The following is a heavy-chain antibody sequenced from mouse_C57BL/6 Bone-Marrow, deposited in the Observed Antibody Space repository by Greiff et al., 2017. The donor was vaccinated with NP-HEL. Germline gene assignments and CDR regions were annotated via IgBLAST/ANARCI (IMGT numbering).Heavy chain of an antibody. D-gene: IGHD1-1*01. Sequence: VQLQQSGAELVKPGASVKISCKASGYAFSSYWMNWVKQRPGQGLEWIGQIYPGDGDTNYNGKFKSKATLTADKSSSTAYMQLSSLTSEDSAVYFCARDGSSDDAMDYWGQGTSVTVSS. V-gene: IGHV1-80*01. CDR2: IYPGDGDT. CDR1: GYAFSSYW. CDR3: ARDGSSDDAMDY. J-gene: IGHJ4*01.